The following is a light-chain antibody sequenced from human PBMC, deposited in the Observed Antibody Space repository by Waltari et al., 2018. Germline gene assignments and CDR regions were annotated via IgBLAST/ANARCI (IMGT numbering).Light chain of an antibody. Sequence: EIVLTQSPGTLSLSPGERATLSCRASQSVDKYLVWYQQKPGQAPRLLIYDASTRATGIPDRFSGSGSGTDFSLTISRLEPEDFAVYYCQKYVNLPATFGQGTRVEIK. CDR3: QKYVNLPAT. CDR1: QSVDKY. V-gene: IGKV3-20*01. J-gene: IGKJ1*01. CDR2: DAS.